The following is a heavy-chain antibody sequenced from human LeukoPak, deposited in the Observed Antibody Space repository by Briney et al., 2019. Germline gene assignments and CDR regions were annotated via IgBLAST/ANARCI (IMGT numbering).Heavy chain of an antibody. V-gene: IGHV4-59*01. CDR1: GGSISSYY. J-gene: IGHJ5*02. D-gene: IGHD3-10*01. Sequence: SETLSLTCTVSGGSISSYYWSWIRQPPGKGLEWIGYIYYSGSTNYNPSLKSRVTISVDTSKNQFSLKLSSVTAADTAAYYCARGGITMVRGVIRFDPWGQGTLVTVSS. CDR2: IYYSGST. CDR3: ARGGITMVRGVIRFDP.